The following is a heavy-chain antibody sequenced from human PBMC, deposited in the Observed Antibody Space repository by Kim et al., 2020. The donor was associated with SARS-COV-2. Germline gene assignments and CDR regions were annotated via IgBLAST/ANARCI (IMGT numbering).Heavy chain of an antibody. J-gene: IGHJ4*02. V-gene: IGHV3-30*01. CDR3: ARAAYYYGSGSDFDY. D-gene: IGHD3-10*01. Sequence: ADSVKGRFTIPRDKSKNTLYLRMNSLRAEDTAVYYCARAAYYYGSGSDFDYWGQGTLVTVSS.